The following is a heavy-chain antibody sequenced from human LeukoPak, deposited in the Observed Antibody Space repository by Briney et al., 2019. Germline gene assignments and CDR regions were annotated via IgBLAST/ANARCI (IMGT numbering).Heavy chain of an antibody. CDR3: AKEYCSGGSCYRGAFDI. CDR2: ISWNSGSI. CDR1: GFTCDDYA. D-gene: IGHD2-15*01. V-gene: IGHV3-9*03. J-gene: IGHJ3*02. Sequence: GRSLTLSCAASGFTCDDYAMHWVRQAPGQGLEWVSGISWNSGSIGYADSVKGRFTISRDNAKNSLYLQMNSLRAEDMALYYCAKEYCSGGSCYRGAFDIWGQGTMVTVSS.